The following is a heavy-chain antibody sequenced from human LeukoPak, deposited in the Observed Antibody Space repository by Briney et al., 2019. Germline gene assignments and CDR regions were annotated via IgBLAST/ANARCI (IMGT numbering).Heavy chain of an antibody. J-gene: IGHJ4*02. CDR1: GFTFSSYS. Sequence: GGSLRLSCAASGFTFSSYSMNGCRQAPGKGLEWVSSISSSSSYIYYADSVKGRFTISRANSKNSLYLQMTSLRAEDTAVYYCARDRPKYSHEHIDYWGQGTLVTVSS. D-gene: IGHD5-18*01. V-gene: IGHV3-21*01. CDR2: ISSSSSYI. CDR3: ARDRPKYSHEHIDY.